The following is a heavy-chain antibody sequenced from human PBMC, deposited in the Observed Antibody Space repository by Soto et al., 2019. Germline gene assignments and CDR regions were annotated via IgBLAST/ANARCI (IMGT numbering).Heavy chain of an antibody. D-gene: IGHD1-26*01. J-gene: IGHJ6*02. Sequence: EVQLVESGGGLVKPGGSLRLSCAASGFTFSNAWMNWVRQAPGKGLEWVGRIKSRTDGGTTNYAAPVQGRFTNSRDHSQNTLYLQMNSLKTVDTAVYYCTTWELLSFGIHVWGQGTPVTVSS. CDR1: GFTFSNAW. V-gene: IGHV3-15*07. CDR2: IKSRTDGGTT. CDR3: TTWELLSFGIHV.